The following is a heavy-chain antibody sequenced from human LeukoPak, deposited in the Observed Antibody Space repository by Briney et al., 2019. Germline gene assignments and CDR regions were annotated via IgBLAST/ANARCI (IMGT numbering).Heavy chain of an antibody. J-gene: IGHJ5*02. CDR3: ARLFYYDSSGPPS. CDR1: GGSIRSSNYY. CDR2: IYYSGST. Sequence: SETLSLTCNVFGGSIRSSNYYWGWIRQPPGKGLEWIGSIYYSGSTYYNPSLKSRVPISVDTSNNQFYLKVRSAPATDTAVYYCARLFYYDSSGPPSWGQGTLVTVSS. D-gene: IGHD3-22*01. V-gene: IGHV4-39*01.